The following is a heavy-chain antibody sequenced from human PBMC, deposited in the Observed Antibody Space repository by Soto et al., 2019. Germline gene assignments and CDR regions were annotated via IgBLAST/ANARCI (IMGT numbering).Heavy chain of an antibody. D-gene: IGHD6-19*01. CDR1: GDSVSSNTAA. Sequence: SQTLSLTCAISGDSVSSNTAAWNWIRSSPSRGLEWLGRTYYRSNWRHDYAVSVKSRITVNPDTPKNHFSLQLNSVTPDDTAVYYCARGVAGTGFDLWGQGTLV. J-gene: IGHJ4*02. V-gene: IGHV6-1*01. CDR3: ARGVAGTGFDL. CDR2: TYYRSNWRH.